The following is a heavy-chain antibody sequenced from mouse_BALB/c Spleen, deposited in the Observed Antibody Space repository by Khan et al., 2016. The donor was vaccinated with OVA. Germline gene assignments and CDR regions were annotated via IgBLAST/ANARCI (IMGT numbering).Heavy chain of an antibody. CDR1: GYTFTSYT. CDR3: VRDGAYHRNDGWFAY. Sequence: QVQLKQSGAELARPGASVKMSCKASGYTFTSYTIPWIKLRPGQGLEWIGYIIPSNGYTNYNQKFKDKATLTADKSSTTAYMELSSLTSDDSALDNCVRDGAYHRNDGWFAYWGQGTLVTVSA. V-gene: IGHV1-4*01. CDR2: IIPSNGYT. J-gene: IGHJ3*01. D-gene: IGHD2-14*01.